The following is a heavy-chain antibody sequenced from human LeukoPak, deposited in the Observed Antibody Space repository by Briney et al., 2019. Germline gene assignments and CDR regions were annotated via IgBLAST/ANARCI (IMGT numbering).Heavy chain of an antibody. CDR1: GFTFSSYG. D-gene: IGHD1-14*01. V-gene: IGHV3-30*18. CDR2: ISYDGSNK. Sequence: GGSLRLSCAASGFTFSSYGMHWVRQAPGKGLEWVAVISYDGSNKYYADSVKGRFTISRDNSKNTLYLQMNSLRAEDTAVYYCAKDGPGKYGKNWFDPWGQGTLVTVSS. J-gene: IGHJ5*02. CDR3: AKDGPGKYGKNWFDP.